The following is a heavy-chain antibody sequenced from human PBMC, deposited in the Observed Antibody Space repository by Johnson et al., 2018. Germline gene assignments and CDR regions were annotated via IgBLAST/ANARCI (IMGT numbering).Heavy chain of an antibody. V-gene: IGHV3-33*06. D-gene: IGHD3-22*01. CDR2: IWYDGSNN. J-gene: IGHJ3*02. CDR1: GFTFSSYG. CDR3: AKEKYYDNSGHGAFDI. Sequence: QVQLVQSGGGVVQXGRSLRLSCAASGFTFSSYGMHWVRQAPGKGLEWVAVIWYDGSNNYYTDSVKGRFTISRDNSKNTLFLQMNSLRAEEPAVYYCAKEKYYDNSGHGAFDIWGQGTMITVSS.